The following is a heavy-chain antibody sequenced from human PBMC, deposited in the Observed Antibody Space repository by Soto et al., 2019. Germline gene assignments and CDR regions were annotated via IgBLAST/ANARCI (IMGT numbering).Heavy chain of an antibody. V-gene: IGHV3-7*01. Sequence: GGSLRLSCAASGFTFSSYWMSWVRQAPGKGLEWVANIKQDGSEKYYVDSVKGRFTISRDNAKNSLYLQMNSLRAEDTAVYYCASEQQLLEPDYFDYWGQGTLVTVSS. CDR1: GFTFSSYW. CDR3: ASEQQLLEPDYFDY. D-gene: IGHD6-13*01. CDR2: IKQDGSEK. J-gene: IGHJ4*02.